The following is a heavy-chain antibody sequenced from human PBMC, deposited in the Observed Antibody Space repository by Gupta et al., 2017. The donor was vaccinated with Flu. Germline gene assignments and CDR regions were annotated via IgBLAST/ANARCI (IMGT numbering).Heavy chain of an antibody. CDR2: ISSSGSK. CDR1: GFTLSSYD. CDR3: ARGHWDN. V-gene: IGHV3-48*03. J-gene: IGHJ4*02. Sequence: WAASGFTLSSYDMSWVSQAPGRGLEGIAFISSSGSKYDGDPGRGRFTISRDNAKNALYLQMSGRRDEDTAIYYCARGHWDNWGQGTRVTVSS.